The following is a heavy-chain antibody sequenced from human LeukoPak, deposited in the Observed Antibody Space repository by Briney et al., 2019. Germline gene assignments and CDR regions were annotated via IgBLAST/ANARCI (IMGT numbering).Heavy chain of an antibody. V-gene: IGHV4-34*01. CDR3: AREYTLYRSGWFLDY. J-gene: IGHJ4*02. D-gene: IGHD6-19*01. Sequence: ASETLSLTCAVYGGSFTKHQWSWIRQPPGKGLEWIGAINDGGSTNYNPSLKSRVTISVDTSKNQFSLRLSSVTAADTAVYYCAREYTLYRSGWFLDYWGQGTVVTVSS. CDR2: INDGGST. CDR1: GGSFTKHQ.